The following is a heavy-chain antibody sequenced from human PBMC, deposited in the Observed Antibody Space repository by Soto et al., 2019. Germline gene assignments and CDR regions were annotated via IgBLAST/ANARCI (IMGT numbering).Heavy chain of an antibody. Sequence: GGSLRLSCSASGFTFSSYAMHWVRQAPGKELEYVSAISSNGGSTYYADSVKGRFTISRDNSKNTLYLQMSSLRAEDTAVYYCVKGDPRDDYGDFVGGDAFDIWGQGTMVTVSS. J-gene: IGHJ3*02. V-gene: IGHV3-64D*06. CDR3: VKGDPRDDYGDFVGGDAFDI. CDR1: GFTFSSYA. CDR2: ISSNGGST. D-gene: IGHD4-17*01.